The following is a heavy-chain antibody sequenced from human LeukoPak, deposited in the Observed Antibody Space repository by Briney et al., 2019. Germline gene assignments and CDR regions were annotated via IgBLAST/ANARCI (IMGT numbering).Heavy chain of an antibody. J-gene: IGHJ4*02. CDR1: GYTFTGYY. D-gene: IGHD2-15*01. Sequence: GASVKVSCKASGYTFTGYYVHWVRQAPGQGLEWMGWINPNSGGTNYAQKFQGRVTMTRDTSISTAYMELSRLRSDDTAVYYCARGRYCSGGSCVPHFDYWGQGTLITVSS. CDR2: INPNSGGT. CDR3: ARGRYCSGGSCVPHFDY. V-gene: IGHV1-2*02.